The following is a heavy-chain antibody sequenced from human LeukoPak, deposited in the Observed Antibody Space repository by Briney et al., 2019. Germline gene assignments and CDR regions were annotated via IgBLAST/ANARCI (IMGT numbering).Heavy chain of an antibody. CDR2: ISSTSSYI. V-gene: IGHV3-21*01. CDR3: ARRDGGNTGDFDY. D-gene: IGHD4-23*01. J-gene: IGHJ4*02. Sequence: GGPLRLSCAASGFTFSSYSMNWVRQAPGKGLEWVSSISSTSSYIYYAASVKGRFTISRDNAKNSLYLQMNSLRAEDTAVYYCARRDGGNTGDFDYWGQGTLVTVSS. CDR1: GFTFSSYS.